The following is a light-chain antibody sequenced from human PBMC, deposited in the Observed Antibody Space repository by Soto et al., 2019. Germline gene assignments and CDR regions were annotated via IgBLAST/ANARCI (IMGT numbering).Light chain of an antibody. CDR3: QQSDNLPLT. Sequence: DIQMTQSPSSLSASVGDRVTITCRASQSISSYLNWYQQKPGKAPKLLIYAASSLQSGVPSRFSGSGSGTDFTLTISSLQPEDIATYYCQQSDNLPLTFGGGTKVQI. CDR1: QSISSY. J-gene: IGKJ4*01. CDR2: AAS. V-gene: IGKV1-39*01.